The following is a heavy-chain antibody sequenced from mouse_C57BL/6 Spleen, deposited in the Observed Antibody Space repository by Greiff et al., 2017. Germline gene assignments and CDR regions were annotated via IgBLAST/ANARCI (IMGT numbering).Heavy chain of an antibody. CDR3: AGGFWYFDV. J-gene: IGHJ1*03. Sequence: EVQLVESGPGLVKPSQSLSLTCSVTGYSITSGYYWNWIRQFPGNKLEWMGYISYDGSNNYNPSLKNRISITRDTSKNQFFLKLNSVTTEDTATYYCAGGFWYFDVWGTGTTVTVSS. CDR2: ISYDGSN. V-gene: IGHV3-6*01. CDR1: GYSITSGYY.